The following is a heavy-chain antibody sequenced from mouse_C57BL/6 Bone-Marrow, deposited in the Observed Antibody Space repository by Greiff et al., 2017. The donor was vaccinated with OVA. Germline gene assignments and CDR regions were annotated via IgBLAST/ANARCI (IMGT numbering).Heavy chain of an antibody. CDR3: ARNITTDAMDY. CDR1: VYPFTSSG. D-gene: IGHD1-2*01. J-gene: IGHJ4*01. V-gene: IGHV1-81*01. Sequence: QVQLPHSGAELARPGASVKLSCKASVYPFTSSGISWVKQRTGPGLAWIGEIYPRSGNTYYNEKFKGKATLTADKSSSTAYMELRSLTSEDSAVYFCARNITTDAMDYWGQGTSVTVSS. CDR2: IYPRSGNT.